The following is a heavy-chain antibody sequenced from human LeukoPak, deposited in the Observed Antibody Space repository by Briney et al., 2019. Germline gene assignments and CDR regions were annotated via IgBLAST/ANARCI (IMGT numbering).Heavy chain of an antibody. CDR1: GFTFSSYW. D-gene: IGHD5-12*01. CDR3: ARGPGYGGHHYNFDY. J-gene: IGHJ4*02. CDR2: IKQDGSEK. V-gene: IGHV3-7*05. Sequence: SGGSLRLSCAASGFTFSSYWMSWVRQAPGKGLEWVANIKQDGSEKYYVDSVKGRFTISRDNAKNSLYLQMNSLRAEDTAVYYCARGPGYGGHHYNFDYWGQGTLVTVSS.